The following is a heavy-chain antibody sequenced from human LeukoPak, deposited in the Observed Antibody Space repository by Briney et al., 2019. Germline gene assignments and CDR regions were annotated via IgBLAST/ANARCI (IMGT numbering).Heavy chain of an antibody. Sequence: GGSLRLSCTASGFTFGDYLMSWVRQAPGKGLEGMGFISGGRREYDSAVTGRFTISRDDSPSIPYLQMNSLTTEDTAVYYCSRGSGWLSVYWGQGTLVTVSS. CDR3: SRGSGWLSVY. D-gene: IGHD6-19*01. CDR1: GFTFGDYL. CDR2: ISGGRR. J-gene: IGHJ4*02. V-gene: IGHV3-49*04.